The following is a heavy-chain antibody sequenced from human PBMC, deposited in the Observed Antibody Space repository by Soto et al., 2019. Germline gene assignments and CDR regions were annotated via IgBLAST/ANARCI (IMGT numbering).Heavy chain of an antibody. CDR1: GGSISSSNW. V-gene: IGHV4-4*02. CDR3: GRVTARDSGGDDAFDI. D-gene: IGHD4-17*01. J-gene: IGHJ3*02. Sequence: QVQLQESGPGLVKPSGTLSLTCAVSGGSISSSNWWSWVRQPPGKGLEWIGEIYHSGSTNYNPSLKSRVTITVDKAKNQFSLKVSSVSAADTAVYYCGRVTARDSGGDDAFDIWGPGTMVTVSS. CDR2: IYHSGST.